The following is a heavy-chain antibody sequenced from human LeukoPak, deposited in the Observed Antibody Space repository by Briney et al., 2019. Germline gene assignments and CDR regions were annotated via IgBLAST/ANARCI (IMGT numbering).Heavy chain of an antibody. D-gene: IGHD3-9*01. CDR1: GGSISNDY. V-gene: IGHV4-59*12. J-gene: IGHJ4*02. CDR3: AREMTGYSDY. Sequence: SETLSLTCTVSGGSISNDYWSWIRQPPGKGLEWIGFIYYSGSTTYSPSLKSRVTMSVDTSKNQFSLKLSSVTAADTAVYYCAREMTGYSDYWGQGTLVTVSS. CDR2: IYYSGST.